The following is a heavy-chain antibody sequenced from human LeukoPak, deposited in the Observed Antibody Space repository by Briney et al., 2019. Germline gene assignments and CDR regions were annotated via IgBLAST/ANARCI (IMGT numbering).Heavy chain of an antibody. Sequence: PSETLSLTCAVSGGSISSSNWWSWVRQPPGKGLEWIGEIYHSGSTNYNPSLKSRVTMSVDTSKNQFSLKLSSVTAADTAVYYCATDYGDRSYWYFDLWGRGTLVTVSS. D-gene: IGHD4-17*01. CDR3: ATDYGDRSYWYFDL. J-gene: IGHJ2*01. V-gene: IGHV4-4*02. CDR1: GGSISSSNW. CDR2: IYHSGST.